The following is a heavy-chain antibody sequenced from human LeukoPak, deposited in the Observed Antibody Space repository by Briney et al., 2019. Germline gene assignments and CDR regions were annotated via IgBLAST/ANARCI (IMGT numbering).Heavy chain of an antibody. Sequence: GGSLRLSCADSRLTFSNYWMSWVRQAPGKGLEWVAHIKEDGGEKHYVDPVKGRFTISRDNAKNSLYLQMNSLRAEDTAMYYCVRDRGYCSGGTCYALWDYWGQGTLVTVSS. D-gene: IGHD2-15*01. CDR2: IKEDGGEK. CDR1: RLTFSNYW. J-gene: IGHJ4*02. CDR3: VRDRGYCSGGTCYALWDY. V-gene: IGHV3-7*01.